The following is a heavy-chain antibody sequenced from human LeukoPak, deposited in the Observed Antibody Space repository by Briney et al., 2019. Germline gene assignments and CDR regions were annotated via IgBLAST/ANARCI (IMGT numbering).Heavy chain of an antibody. CDR1: GGSFSGYY. Sequence: SETLSLTCAVYGGSFSGYYWSWIRQPPGKGLERIGEINHSGSTNYNPSLKSRVTISVDTSKNQFSLKLSSVTAADTAVYFCARDWGVGGRPGYMDVWGKGTTVTVSS. V-gene: IGHV4-34*01. CDR3: ARDWGVGGRPGYMDV. D-gene: IGHD6-6*01. CDR2: INHSGST. J-gene: IGHJ6*03.